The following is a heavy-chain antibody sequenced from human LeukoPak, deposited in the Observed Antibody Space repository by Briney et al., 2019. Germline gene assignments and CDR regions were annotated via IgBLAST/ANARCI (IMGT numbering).Heavy chain of an antibody. CDR1: GGSVSSGSYY. CDR2: IYYSGST. V-gene: IGHV4-61*01. D-gene: IGHD2-21*02. J-gene: IGHJ2*01. Sequence: SETLCLTCTVSGGSVSSGSYYWSWIRQPPGKGLEWIGYIYYSGSTNYNSSLESRVTISVDTSKNQFSLKLSSVTAADTAVYYCARDRSSGDWYWYIDLWGRGTLVTVS. CDR3: ARDRSSGDWYWYIDL.